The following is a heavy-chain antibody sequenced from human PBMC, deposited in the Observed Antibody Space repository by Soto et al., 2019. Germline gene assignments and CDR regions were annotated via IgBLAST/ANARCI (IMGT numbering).Heavy chain of an antibody. CDR2: IAVGSGNT. D-gene: IGHD2-21*02. V-gene: IGHV1-58*01. CDR3: AADPYCGGDCYFDY. CDR1: GFAFFTSA. Sequence: GASAEVSCKASGFAFFTSAVQWVRQARGQRLEWIGWIAVGSGNTNYAQKFQERVTITRDMSTNTAYMELSSLRSEDTALYYCAADPYCGGDCYFDYWGQGIMVTVSS. J-gene: IGHJ4*02.